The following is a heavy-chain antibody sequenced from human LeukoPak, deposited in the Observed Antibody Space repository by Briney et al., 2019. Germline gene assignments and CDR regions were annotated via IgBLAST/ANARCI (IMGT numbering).Heavy chain of an antibody. CDR1: GFTFSSYS. J-gene: IGHJ4*02. D-gene: IGHD6-19*01. V-gene: IGHV3-53*01. CDR2: IYSGGST. Sequence: GGSLRLSCAASGFTFSSYSMSWVRQAPGKGLEWVSIIYSGGSTYYADSVKDRFTISRDNSKNTLYLQMNSLRAEDTAVYYCARDRWLATGGFDYWGQGTLVAVSS. CDR3: ARDRWLATGGFDY.